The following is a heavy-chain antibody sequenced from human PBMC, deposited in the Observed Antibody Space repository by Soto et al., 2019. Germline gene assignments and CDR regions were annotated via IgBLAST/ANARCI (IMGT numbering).Heavy chain of an antibody. Sequence: GGSLRLSCAASGFTFSSYGMHWVRQAPGKGLEWVAVISYDGSNKYYADSVKGRFTISRDNSKNTLYLQMNSLRAEDTAVYYCATHNWFDPWGQGTLVTVSS. J-gene: IGHJ5*02. CDR2: ISYDGSNK. V-gene: IGHV3-30*03. CDR3: ATHNWFDP. CDR1: GFTFSSYG.